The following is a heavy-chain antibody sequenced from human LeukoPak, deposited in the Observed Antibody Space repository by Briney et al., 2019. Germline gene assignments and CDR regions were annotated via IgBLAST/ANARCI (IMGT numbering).Heavy chain of an antibody. J-gene: IGHJ4*02. CDR1: GGSFSGYY. D-gene: IGHD3-10*01. Sequence: SETLSLTCAVYGGSFSGYYWSWIRQPPGKGLEWIGEINHRGSTNYNPSLKSRVTISVDTSKNQFSLKLSSVTAADTAVYYCARWGYGSGSYYWGQGTLVTVSS. CDR3: ARWGYGSGSYY. V-gene: IGHV4-34*01. CDR2: INHRGST.